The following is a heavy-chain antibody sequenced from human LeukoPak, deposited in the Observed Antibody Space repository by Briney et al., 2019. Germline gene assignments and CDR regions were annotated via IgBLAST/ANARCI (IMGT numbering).Heavy chain of an antibody. CDR3: ASVIYSSYDHPGF. J-gene: IGHJ4*02. CDR1: GYTFTGYY. CDR2: MYPNSGDT. Sequence: GASVKVSCKASGYTFTGYYIHWVRQAPGHGLDWMGWMYPNSGDTKYAPRFQGRVTMTRDTSISTAYMDLRSLTSDDTAMYYCASVIYSSYDHPGFWGQGTPVTVSS. D-gene: IGHD3-3*01. V-gene: IGHV1-2*02.